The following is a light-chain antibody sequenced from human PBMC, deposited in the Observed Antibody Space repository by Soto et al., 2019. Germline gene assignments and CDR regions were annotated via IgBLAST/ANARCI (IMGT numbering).Light chain of an antibody. Sequence: QSVLIQPPSASGSPGQSVTISCTGTRRDIGGCDFVSWYQQHPGKAPKLMISEVSKRPSGVPDRFSGSKSGNTASLTISGLQTDDEADYYCCSVEGGTNLVFGTGTKVT. CDR1: RRDIGGCDF. CDR2: EVS. V-gene: IGLV2-8*01. CDR3: CSVEGGTNLV. J-gene: IGLJ1*01.